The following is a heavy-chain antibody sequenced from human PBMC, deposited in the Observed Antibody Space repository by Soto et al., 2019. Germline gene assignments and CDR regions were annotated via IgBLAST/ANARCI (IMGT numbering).Heavy chain of an antibody. V-gene: IGHV2-5*01. CDR1: GFSLSTSGVG. CDR3: AQRPVGSWYFDD. CDR2: IYWNDDK. Sequence: SCPTLVNPTQTLTLTCTFSGFSLSTSGVGVGWIRQPPGKALEWLALIYWNDDKRYSPSLKSRLTITKDTSKNQVVLTMTNSDTVDTATYYCAQRPVGSWYFDDWGQGTLFSVPS. D-gene: IGHD6-13*01. J-gene: IGHJ4*02.